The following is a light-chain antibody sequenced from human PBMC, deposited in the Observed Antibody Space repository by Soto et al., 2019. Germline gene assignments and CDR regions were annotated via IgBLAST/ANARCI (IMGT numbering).Light chain of an antibody. CDR1: ISDVGGYNY. J-gene: IGLJ1*01. V-gene: IGLV2-14*01. CDR3: RSYTSSSPYV. CDR2: DVS. Sequence: QSALTQPASVSGSPGQSITISCSGTISDVGGYNYVSWYQQHPGKAPKLMIYDVSNRPSGVSNRFSGSKSGNTASLTISGLQAEDEADYYCRSYTSSSPYVFGTGTKLTVL.